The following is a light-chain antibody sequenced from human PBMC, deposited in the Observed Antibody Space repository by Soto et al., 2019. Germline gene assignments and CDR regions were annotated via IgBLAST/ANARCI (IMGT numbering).Light chain of an antibody. CDR2: DAS. V-gene: IGKV3-11*01. Sequence: EIVLTQSPATLSLSPGDRATLSCRASQSINNFLGWYQQKPGQAPRLLIYDASNRATGIPARFSGSGSGTDFTLTIRSLEPEDFALYYCQQRATWPYTFGQGTKLEIK. CDR3: QQRATWPYT. CDR1: QSINNF. J-gene: IGKJ2*01.